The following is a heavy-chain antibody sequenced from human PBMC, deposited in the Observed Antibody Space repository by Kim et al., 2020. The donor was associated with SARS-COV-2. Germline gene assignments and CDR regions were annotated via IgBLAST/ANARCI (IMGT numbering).Heavy chain of an antibody. CDR1: GFTFGDYA. J-gene: IGHJ6*02. Sequence: GGSLRLSCAASGFTFGDYAMHWVRQAPGKGLEWVSGISWNSGSIGYADSVKGRFTISRDNAKNSLYLQMNSLRAEDTALYYCARLLGVATIWPYYYYGMDVWGQGTTVTVSS. CDR2: ISWNSGSI. D-gene: IGHD5-12*01. V-gene: IGHV3-9*01. CDR3: ARLLGVATIWPYYYYGMDV.